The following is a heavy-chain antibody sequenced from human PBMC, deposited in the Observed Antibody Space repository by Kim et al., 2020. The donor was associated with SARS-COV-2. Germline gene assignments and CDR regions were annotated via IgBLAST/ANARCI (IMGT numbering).Heavy chain of an antibody. CDR3: ARGVLGWLRWIPHFFDY. V-gene: IGHV7-4-1*02. Sequence: ASVKVSCKASGYTFTSYAMNWVRQAPGQGLEWMGWINTNTGNPTYAQGFTGRFVFSLDTSVSTAYLQISSLKAEDTAVYYCARGVLGWLRWIPHFFDYWGQGTLVTVSS. CDR1: GYTFTSYA. CDR2: INTNTGNP. J-gene: IGHJ4*02. D-gene: IGHD5-12*01.